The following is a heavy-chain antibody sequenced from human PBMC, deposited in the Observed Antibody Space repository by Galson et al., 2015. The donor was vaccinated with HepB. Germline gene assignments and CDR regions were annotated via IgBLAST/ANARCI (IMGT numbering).Heavy chain of an antibody. Sequence: SLRLSCPASGFTVSSNYMSWVRQAPGKGLEWVSVIYSGGSTYYADSVKGRFTISRDNSKNTLYLQMSSLRAEDTAVYYCVNLGAVVRAFDIWGQGTMVTVSS. CDR2: IYSGGST. V-gene: IGHV3-53*05. CDR1: GFTVSSNY. D-gene: IGHD3-10*01. CDR3: VNLGAVVRAFDI. J-gene: IGHJ3*02.